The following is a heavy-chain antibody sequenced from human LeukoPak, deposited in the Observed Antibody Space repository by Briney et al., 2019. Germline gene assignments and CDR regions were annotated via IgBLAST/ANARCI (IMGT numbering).Heavy chain of an antibody. V-gene: IGHV4-31*03. Sequence: SQTLSLTCTVSGGSISSGGYYWCWIRQHPGKGLEWSGYIYYSGSTYYNPSLKSRVTISVDTSKNQFSLKLNSVTAADTAVYYCARVSPYYGSGRSTVDYWGQGTLVTVSS. D-gene: IGHD3-10*01. CDR3: ARVSPYYGSGRSTVDY. J-gene: IGHJ4*02. CDR1: GGSISSGGYY. CDR2: IYYSGST.